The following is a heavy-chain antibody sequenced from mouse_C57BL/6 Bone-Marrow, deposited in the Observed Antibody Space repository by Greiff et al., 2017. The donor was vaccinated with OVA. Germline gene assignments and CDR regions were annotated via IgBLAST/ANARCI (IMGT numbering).Heavy chain of an antibody. V-gene: IGHV1-72*01. CDR2: IDPNSGGT. CDR1: GYTFTSYW. Sequence: QVQLQQPGAELVKPGASVKLSCKAFGYTFTSYWMHWVKQRPGRGPEWIGRIDPNSGGTKYNEKFKRKATLTVDKPSSTAYMQLSSLTSEDSAVYYCAREGGYSAWFAYWGQGTLVTVSA. J-gene: IGHJ3*01. CDR3: AREGGYSAWFAY. D-gene: IGHD2-3*01.